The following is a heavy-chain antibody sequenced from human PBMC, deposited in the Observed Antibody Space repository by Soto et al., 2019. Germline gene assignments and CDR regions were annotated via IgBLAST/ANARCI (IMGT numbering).Heavy chain of an antibody. Sequence: QVQLVQSEGEVREPGASVKVSCKASGFGFKNYGVVWVRQAPGQGLEWMGWITVSNGNTHFADTFKGRVTMTTDTSTSTAYMELWRLTSDDTAVYYCARGHSYGSYWFFDLWGRGTLVTVSS. D-gene: IGHD5-18*01. CDR1: GFGFKNYG. J-gene: IGHJ2*01. CDR2: ITVSNGNT. CDR3: ARGHSYGSYWFFDL. V-gene: IGHV1-18*04.